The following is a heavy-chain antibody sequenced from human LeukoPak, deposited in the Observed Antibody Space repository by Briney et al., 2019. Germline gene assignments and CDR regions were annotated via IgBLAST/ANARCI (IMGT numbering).Heavy chain of an antibody. D-gene: IGHD6-13*01. V-gene: IGHV4-34*01. CDR2: INHSGST. Sequence: SETLSLTCAVYGGSSSGYYWSWIRQPPGKGLEWIGEINHSGSTNYNPSLKSRVTISVDTSKNQFSLKLSSVTAADTAVYYCARVVESIAAAGHYFDYWGQGTLVTVSS. CDR3: ARVVESIAAAGHYFDY. CDR1: GGSSSGYY. J-gene: IGHJ4*02.